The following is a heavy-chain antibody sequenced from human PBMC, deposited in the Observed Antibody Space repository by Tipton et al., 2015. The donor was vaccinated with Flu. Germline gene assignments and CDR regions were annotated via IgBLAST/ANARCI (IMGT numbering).Heavy chain of an antibody. CDR3: ARALRRPVGATLGY. CDR2: IYYSGSS. J-gene: IGHJ4*02. V-gene: IGHV4-39*07. CDR1: GGSITTYY. D-gene: IGHD1-26*01. Sequence: TLSLTCTVSGGSITTYYWGWIRQPPGKGLEWIGSIYYSGSSYYNPSLKSRVTISLDTSKNQFSLNLSSVTAADTAVYYCARALRRPVGATLGYWGQGTLVSVSS.